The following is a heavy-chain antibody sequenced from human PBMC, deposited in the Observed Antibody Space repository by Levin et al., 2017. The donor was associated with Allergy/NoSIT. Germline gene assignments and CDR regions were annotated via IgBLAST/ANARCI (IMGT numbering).Heavy chain of an antibody. Sequence: SCAASGFTFDDYAMHWVRQAPGKGLEWVSGISWNSGSIGYADSVKGRFTISRDNAKNSLYLQMNSLRAEDTALYYCAKDILSGYSAIAVAGFDYWGQGTLVTVSS. CDR1: GFTFDDYA. J-gene: IGHJ4*02. CDR3: AKDILSGYSAIAVAGFDY. D-gene: IGHD6-19*01. CDR2: ISWNSGSI. V-gene: IGHV3-9*01.